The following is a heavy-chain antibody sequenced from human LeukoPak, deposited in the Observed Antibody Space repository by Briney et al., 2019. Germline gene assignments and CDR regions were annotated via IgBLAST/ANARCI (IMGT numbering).Heavy chain of an antibody. Sequence: GGSLRLSCAASGFTFSSYSMNWVRQAPGMGLEWVSSISSSSSYIYYADSVKGRFTISRDNAKNSLYLQMNSLRAEDTAVYYCARDSRFGHYFDYWGQGTLVTVSS. V-gene: IGHV3-21*01. CDR3: ARDSRFGHYFDY. J-gene: IGHJ4*02. CDR1: GFTFSSYS. D-gene: IGHD3-10*01. CDR2: ISSSSSYI.